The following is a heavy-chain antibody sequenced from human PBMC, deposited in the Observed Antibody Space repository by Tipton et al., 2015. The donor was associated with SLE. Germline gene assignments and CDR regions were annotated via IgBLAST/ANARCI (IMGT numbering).Heavy chain of an antibody. Sequence: SLRLSCAASGFTFSNFDMHWVRQVTGKGLEWVSAIGTAGDTYYPDSVKGRFTVSRDNAKNCLYLEMNSLRPEDTALYYCAKDIYASSSRSYMDAWGKGTSVTVSS. CDR3: AKDIYASSSRSYMDA. D-gene: IGHD2-15*01. CDR2: IGTAGDT. J-gene: IGHJ6*03. CDR1: GFTFSNFD. V-gene: IGHV3-13*01.